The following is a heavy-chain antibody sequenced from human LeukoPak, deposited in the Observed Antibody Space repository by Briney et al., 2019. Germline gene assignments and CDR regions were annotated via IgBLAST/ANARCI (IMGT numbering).Heavy chain of an antibody. CDR2: MNPNSGNT. J-gene: IGHJ6*02. Sequence: ASVKVSCKASGYTFTSYDINWVRQATGQGLEWMGWMNPNSGNTGYAQKFQGRVTMTRNTSISTAYMELSSLRSDDTAVYYCARDKGYYYGMDVWGQGTTVTVSS. V-gene: IGHV1-8*01. CDR3: ARDKGYYYGMDV. CDR1: GYTFTSYD.